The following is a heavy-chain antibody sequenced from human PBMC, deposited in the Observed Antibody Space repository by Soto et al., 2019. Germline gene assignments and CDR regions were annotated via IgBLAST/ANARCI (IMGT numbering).Heavy chain of an antibody. D-gene: IGHD3-9*01. J-gene: IGHJ6*02. CDR1: GYSFTSYW. V-gene: IGHV5-10-1*01. Sequence: GASLKISCKGSGYSFTSYWISWVRQMPGKGLEWMGRIDPSDSYTNYSPSFQGHVTISADKSISTAYLQWSSLKASDTAMNYCATTPYYDILTGYYYYGMDVWGQGTTVTVSS. CDR3: ATTPYYDILTGYYYYGMDV. CDR2: IDPSDSYT.